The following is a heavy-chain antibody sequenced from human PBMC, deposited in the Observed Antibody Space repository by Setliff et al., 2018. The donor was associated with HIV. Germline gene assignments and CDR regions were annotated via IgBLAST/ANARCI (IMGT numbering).Heavy chain of an antibody. Sequence: PSETLSLTCAVSGGSISSANYYWSWIRQPPGKGLGWIGSVYYSGSTNYNPSLKSRVSMSLDTSKNQFSLKLTSVTAADTAVYYCARGGTSSNWFDPWGQGTLVTVSS. CDR3: ARGGTSSNWFDP. D-gene: IGHD1-26*01. CDR1: GGSISSANYY. V-gene: IGHV4-39*07. CDR2: VYYSGST. J-gene: IGHJ5*02.